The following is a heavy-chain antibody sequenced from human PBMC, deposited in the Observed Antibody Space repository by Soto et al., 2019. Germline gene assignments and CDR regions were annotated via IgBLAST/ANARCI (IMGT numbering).Heavy chain of an antibody. CDR1: GYSFTSYW. D-gene: IGHD5-18*01. CDR3: ARLGGKRGYSYGYSYYYYGMDV. J-gene: IGHJ6*02. V-gene: IGHV5-51*01. CDR2: IYPGDSDT. Sequence: GESLKISCKGSGYSFTSYWSGWVRQMLGKGLEWMAIIYPGDSDTRYTPSFLGQVTISADKSISTAYLQWSSLKASDTAMYYCARLGGKRGYSYGYSYYYYGMDVWGQGTTVTVSS.